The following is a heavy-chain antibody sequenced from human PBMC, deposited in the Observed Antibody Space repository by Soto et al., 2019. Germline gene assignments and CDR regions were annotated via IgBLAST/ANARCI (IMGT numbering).Heavy chain of an antibody. CDR1: GFTFDDYA. CDR3: AKDIRIAAAGSYYFDY. V-gene: IGHV3-9*01. CDR2: ISWNSGSI. Sequence: GGSLRLSCAASGFTFDDYAMHWVRQAPGKGLEWVSGISWNSGSIVYAGSVKGRFTISRDNAKNSVYLQMNSLRAEDTALYYCAKDIRIAAAGSYYFDYWGQGTLVTVSS. J-gene: IGHJ4*02. D-gene: IGHD6-13*01.